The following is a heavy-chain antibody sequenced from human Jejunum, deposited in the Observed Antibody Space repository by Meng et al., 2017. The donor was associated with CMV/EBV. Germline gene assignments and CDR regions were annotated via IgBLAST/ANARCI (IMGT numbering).Heavy chain of an antibody. CDR1: GFSFSTYF. CDR3: AKDQGTWSSYSFDY. Sequence: YGFSFSTYFMGWIRQAPGKGLEWVSTISSSGDMTYYADSVKGRFAISRDSSKNTLYLQMNSLRVEDTAVYYCAKDQGTWSSYSFDYWGQGTLVTVSS. J-gene: IGHJ4*02. V-gene: IGHV3-23*01. CDR2: ISSSGDMT. D-gene: IGHD6-13*01.